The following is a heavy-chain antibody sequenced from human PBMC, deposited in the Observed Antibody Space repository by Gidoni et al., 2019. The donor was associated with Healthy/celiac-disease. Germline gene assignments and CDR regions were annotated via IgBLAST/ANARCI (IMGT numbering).Heavy chain of an antibody. Sequence: RQPPGKGLEWIGEINHRGSTNYNPSLKSRVTISVDTSKNQFALKLSSVTAADTAVYYCARGPYDYVWGSYRYPGFDYWGQGTLVTVSS. D-gene: IGHD3-16*02. J-gene: IGHJ4*02. V-gene: IGHV4-34*01. CDR2: INHRGST. CDR3: ARGPYDYVWGSYRYPGFDY.